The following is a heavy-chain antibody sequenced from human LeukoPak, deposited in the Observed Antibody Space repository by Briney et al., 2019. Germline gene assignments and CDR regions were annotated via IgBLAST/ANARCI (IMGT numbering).Heavy chain of an antibody. CDR3: ARDTYYTSGTYYIDYFDS. D-gene: IGHD3-10*01. CDR1: GGSMSSHY. J-gene: IGHJ4*02. CDR2: ISHGGQT. Sequence: PSETLSLTCTVSGGSMSSHYWSWVRQPSGKALEWIGYISHGGQTLSNPSLSSRVTISVDTSNNQFSLKLTSVTAADTAVYFCARDTYYTSGTYYIDYFDSWGQGALVTVSS. V-gene: IGHV4-59*11.